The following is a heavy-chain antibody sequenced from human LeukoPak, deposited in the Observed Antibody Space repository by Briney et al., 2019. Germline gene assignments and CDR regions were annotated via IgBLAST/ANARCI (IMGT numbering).Heavy chain of an antibody. J-gene: IGHJ4*02. Sequence: PSETLSLTCAVYGGSFSGYYWSWIRQPPGKGLEWIGEINHSGSTNYNPSLKSRVTISVDTSKNQFSLKLSSVTAADTAVYYCAKDPDSYPRYYFDYWGQGTLVTVSS. CDR1: GGSFSGYY. V-gene: IGHV4-34*01. D-gene: IGHD2-15*01. CDR3: AKDPDSYPRYYFDY. CDR2: INHSGST.